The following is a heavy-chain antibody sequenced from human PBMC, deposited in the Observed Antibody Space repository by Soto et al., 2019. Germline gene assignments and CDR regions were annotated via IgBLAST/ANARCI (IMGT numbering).Heavy chain of an antibody. D-gene: IGHD6-19*01. CDR3: ARYPNPTVAGLPFDL. Sequence: GGSLRLSCAASGFTFSSYWMSWVRQAPGKGLEWVAHTRQDGGQEYYVDSVKGRFAISRDNAKNSLYLQMNSPRVEDTAVYYCARYPNPTVAGLPFDLWGQGTLVTVSS. CDR1: GFTFSSYW. V-gene: IGHV3-7*03. CDR2: TRQDGGQE. J-gene: IGHJ4*02.